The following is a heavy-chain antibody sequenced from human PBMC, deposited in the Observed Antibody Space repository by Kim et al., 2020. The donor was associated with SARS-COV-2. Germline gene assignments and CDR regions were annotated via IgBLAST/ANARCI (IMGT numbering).Heavy chain of an antibody. Sequence: SETLSLTCSVSGGAISSFYWSWIRQPPGKQLEWIGYIYYTGNTNSNPSLKSRVTISADTSKNQVSPKVRSVTAADPAIYDCARQLSLHRYFDPWGQGTLVTVSS. CDR2: IYYTGNT. CDR3: ARQLSLHRYFDP. CDR1: GGAISSFY. J-gene: IGHJ5*02. D-gene: IGHD1-26*01. V-gene: IGHV4-59*08.